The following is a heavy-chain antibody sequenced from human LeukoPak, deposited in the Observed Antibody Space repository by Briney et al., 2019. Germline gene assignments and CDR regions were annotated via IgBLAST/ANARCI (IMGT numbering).Heavy chain of an antibody. D-gene: IGHD2-21*02. J-gene: IGHJ4*02. CDR3: ARVTGPDGGNSLWDY. Sequence: GPSVKVSCKASGDTFSSYAIRWVRQAPGQGLVWMGRIIPLLGIANYAEKFEGRVTITADKSTSTAYMELSSLRSEDTAVYYCARVTGPDGGNSLWDYWGQGTLVTVSS. V-gene: IGHV1-69*04. CDR1: GDTFSSYA. CDR2: IIPLLGIA.